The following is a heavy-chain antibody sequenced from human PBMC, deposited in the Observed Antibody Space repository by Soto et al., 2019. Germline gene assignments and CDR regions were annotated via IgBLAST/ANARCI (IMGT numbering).Heavy chain of an antibody. D-gene: IGHD2-2*01. CDR3: ASSYCISTSCPPYYGMDV. Sequence: EASVKVSCKASGYTFTRSGISWVRQAPGQRLEWMGWINAGNGNTKYSQKFQGRVTITRDTSASTAYMELSSLRSEDTAVYYCASSYCISTSCPPYYGMDVWGQGTTVTVSS. J-gene: IGHJ6*02. V-gene: IGHV1-3*01. CDR2: INAGNGNT. CDR1: GYTFTRSG.